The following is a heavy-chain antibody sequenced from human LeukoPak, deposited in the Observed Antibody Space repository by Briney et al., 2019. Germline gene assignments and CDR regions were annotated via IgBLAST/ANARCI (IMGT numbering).Heavy chain of an antibody. D-gene: IGHD3-16*01. CDR2: IKHDGSEK. CDR3: AREDRFGYNYAYGLDV. V-gene: IGHV3-7*01. Sequence: GGSLRLSCAASGFTFSNYWMSWVSQAPGKGLELVANIKHDGSEKYYVDSVKGRFTISRDNAKNTLYLQMNSLRAEDTAVYYCAREDRFGYNYAYGLDVWGPGTTVTVS. J-gene: IGHJ6*02. CDR1: GFTFSNYW.